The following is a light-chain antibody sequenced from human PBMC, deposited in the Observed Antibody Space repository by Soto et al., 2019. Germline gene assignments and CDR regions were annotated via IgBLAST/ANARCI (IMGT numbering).Light chain of an antibody. J-gene: IGKJ4*01. CDR1: QSVGDY. V-gene: IGKV3-11*01. Sequence: MLFTQSAATLSLSPGERATLSCRASQSVGDYLGWYQQKPGQAPRLLIYDASQRATGVPARFSASGSGTDFTLTISSLEPEDFAIYYCQQREDWPRAFGGGSNVDI. CDR2: DAS. CDR3: QQREDWPRA.